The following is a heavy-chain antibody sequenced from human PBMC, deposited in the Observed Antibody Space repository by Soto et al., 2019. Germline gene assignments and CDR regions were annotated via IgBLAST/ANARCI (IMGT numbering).Heavy chain of an antibody. CDR1: EFTFSSYS. CDR3: ARRHEGAFDI. Sequence: GGPLRHSSAASEFTFSSYSMIWVRQAPGKGLEWVSYISSSGSTIYYADSVKGRFTISRDNAKNSLYLQMNSLRDEDTAVYYCARRHEGAFDIWGQGTMVT. CDR2: ISSSGSTI. V-gene: IGHV3-48*02. J-gene: IGHJ3*02.